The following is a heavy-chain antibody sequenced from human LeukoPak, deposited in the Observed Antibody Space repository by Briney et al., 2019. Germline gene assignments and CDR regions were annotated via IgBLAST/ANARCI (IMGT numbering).Heavy chain of an antibody. D-gene: IGHD6-19*01. J-gene: IGHJ4*02. CDR3: AKDQSRMYSSGWMGS. CDR1: GFTFSRYW. CDR2: INQDGSVK. V-gene: IGHV3-7*01. Sequence: GGSLRLSCAASGFTFSRYWMSWVRQAPGKGPEWVANINQDGSVKYYVDSVKGRFTISRDSAKNSLYLQMNSLRAEDTAVYYCAKDQSRMYSSGWMGSWGQGTLVTVSP.